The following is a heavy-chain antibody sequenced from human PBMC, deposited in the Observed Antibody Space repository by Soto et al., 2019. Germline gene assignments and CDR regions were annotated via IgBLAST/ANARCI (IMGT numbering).Heavy chain of an antibody. V-gene: IGHV4-30-4*01. CDR2: IYCSGSS. Sequence: QVQLQESGPGLVKPSQTLSLTCTVSGGSISSGDYYWSWIRQPPGKGLEWTGYIYCSGSSYSNPSLKSRVTISVDTSKNQVSLKLSSVPAAATAVYYCARERPDGSRLDPWGQGTRVTVSS. CDR1: GGSISSGDYY. CDR3: ARERPDGSRLDP. J-gene: IGHJ5*02. D-gene: IGHD6-13*01.